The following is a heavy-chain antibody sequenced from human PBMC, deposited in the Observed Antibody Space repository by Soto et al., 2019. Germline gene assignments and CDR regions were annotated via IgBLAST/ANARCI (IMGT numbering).Heavy chain of an antibody. Sequence: SETLSLTCTVSGGSISSGDYYWSWIRQPPGKGLEWIGYIYYSGSTYYNPSLKSRVTISVDTSKNQFSLKLSPVTAADTAVYYCARDVLDSENYYYYGMDVWGQGTTVTVSS. CDR3: ARDVLDSENYYYYGMDV. J-gene: IGHJ6*02. D-gene: IGHD3-3*01. CDR1: GGSISSGDYY. CDR2: IYYSGST. V-gene: IGHV4-30-4*01.